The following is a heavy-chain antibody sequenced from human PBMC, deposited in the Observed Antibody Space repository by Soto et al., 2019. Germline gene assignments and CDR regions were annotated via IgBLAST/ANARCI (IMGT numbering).Heavy chain of an antibody. V-gene: IGHV1-18*01. CDR2: ISGYNGKT. CDR1: GYTFTDNG. CDR3: ARTYYYDNIGPPGWSDP. D-gene: IGHD3-22*01. J-gene: IGHJ5*02. Sequence: GASVKVSCKASGYTFTDNGISWVRQAPGQGLEWLGWISGYNGKTNYAQKFQGSVTMTTDTSTSTAYMELRSLRSDDTAVYYCARTYYYDNIGPPGWSDPWGQGTLVTVSS.